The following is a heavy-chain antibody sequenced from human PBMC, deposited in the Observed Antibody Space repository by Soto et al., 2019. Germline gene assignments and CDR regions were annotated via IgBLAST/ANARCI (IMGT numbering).Heavy chain of an antibody. CDR1: GFTFSAYA. D-gene: IGHD1-1*01. Sequence: EVQLLESGGGLVQPGGSLRLSCAASGFTFSAYAMGWVRQAPGKGLDWVSTIHGGGGATNYADSVKGRFTISRDDSKNTLYAQMNSLRAEDTAVYYCAKFEGHPLEYWYLDFWGRGNLVTVSS. J-gene: IGHJ2*01. CDR2: IHGGGGAT. V-gene: IGHV3-23*01. CDR3: AKFEGHPLEYWYLDF.